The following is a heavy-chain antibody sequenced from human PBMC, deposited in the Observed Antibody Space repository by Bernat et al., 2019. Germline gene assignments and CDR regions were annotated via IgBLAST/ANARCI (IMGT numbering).Heavy chain of an antibody. CDR3: ARDCSGGSCYGYYYYMDV. CDR1: GFTFSSYE. J-gene: IGHJ6*03. V-gene: IGHV3-48*03. Sequence: EVQLVESGGGLVQPGGSLRLSCAASGFTFSSYEMNWVRQAPGKGLEWVSYISSSGSTIYYADSVKGRFTISRDNAKNSLYLQMNSLRAEDTAVYYCARDCSGGSCYGYYYYMDVWGKGTTVTVSS. D-gene: IGHD2-15*01. CDR2: ISSSGSTI.